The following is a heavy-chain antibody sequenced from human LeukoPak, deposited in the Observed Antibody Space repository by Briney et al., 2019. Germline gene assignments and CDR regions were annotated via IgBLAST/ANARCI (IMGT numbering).Heavy chain of an antibody. D-gene: IGHD3-3*01. Sequence: SETLSLTCTVSGGSISSTTYYWGWIRQPPGGGLEWIGTIYYSGSNYYSPSLKSRVTISVDTSKNKFSLELRFVTAADTAVYYCAGLHGRTGIFGVVTVNDYWGQGTLVTVSS. J-gene: IGHJ4*02. CDR2: IYYSGSN. V-gene: IGHV4-39*01. CDR3: AGLHGRTGIFGVVTVNDY. CDR1: GGSISSTTYY.